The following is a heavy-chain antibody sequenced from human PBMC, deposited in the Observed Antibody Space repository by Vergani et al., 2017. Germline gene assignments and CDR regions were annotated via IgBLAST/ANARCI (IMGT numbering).Heavy chain of an antibody. CDR2: INNSGST. V-gene: IGHV4-34*01. CDR3: ARVWLERDSKAYYYYMDV. Sequence: QVQLQQRGAGLLRPSETLSLTCAVHGGSFSGYYWSWIRQPPGKGLEWIGEINNSGSTNYNPSLKSRVTISGDTSKNQFSLKLSSVTAADTAVYYCARVWLERDSKAYYYYMDVWGKGP. D-gene: IGHD1-20*01. CDR1: GGSFSGYY. J-gene: IGHJ6*03.